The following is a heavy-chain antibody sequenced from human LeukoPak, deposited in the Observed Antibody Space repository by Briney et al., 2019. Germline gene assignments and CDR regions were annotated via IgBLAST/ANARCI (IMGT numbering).Heavy chain of an antibody. D-gene: IGHD5-18*01. J-gene: IGHJ4*02. CDR1: GFTFSRCA. V-gene: IGHV3-64D*09. CDR3: VKARGIQLWLPGDY. CDR2: ISSNGNST. Sequence: GGSLRLSCSASGFTFSRCAMHWVRHAPGKGLEYVSAISSNGNSTYYRDSVKGRFTIYRDNSKNTLYLQMSSLRAEDTAVYYCVKARGIQLWLPGDYWGQGTLVSVSS.